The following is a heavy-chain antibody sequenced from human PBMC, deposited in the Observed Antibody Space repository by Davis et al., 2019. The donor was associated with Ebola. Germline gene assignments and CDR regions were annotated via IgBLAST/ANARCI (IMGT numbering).Heavy chain of an antibody. CDR3: ARDRGSPLRTRGHDY. CDR1: GGSISSSSYY. J-gene: IGHJ4*02. Sequence: LSLTCTVSGGSISSSSYYWGWIRQAPGKGLEWVSYISSSSSYTNYADSVKGRFTISRDNAKNSLYLQMNSLRAEDTAVYYCARDRGSPLRTRGHDYWGQGTLVTVSS. D-gene: IGHD3-16*01. V-gene: IGHV3-11*06. CDR2: ISSSSSYT.